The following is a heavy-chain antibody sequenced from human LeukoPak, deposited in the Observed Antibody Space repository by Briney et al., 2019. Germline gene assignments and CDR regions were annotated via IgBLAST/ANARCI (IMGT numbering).Heavy chain of an antibody. Sequence: GGSLRLSCVASGFNFATYNMNWVRQAPGKGLEWVSSITSSSASMYYADSVKGRFTISRDNAENSLYLQMNSLRAEDTAVYYCARTYYDILTAYNPYFDYWGQGTLVTVSS. CDR1: GFNFATYN. J-gene: IGHJ4*02. D-gene: IGHD3-9*01. CDR2: ITSSSASM. V-gene: IGHV3-21*01. CDR3: ARTYYDILTAYNPYFDY.